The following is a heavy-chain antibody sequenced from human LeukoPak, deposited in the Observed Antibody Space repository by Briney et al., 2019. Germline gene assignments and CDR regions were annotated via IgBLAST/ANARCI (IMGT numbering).Heavy chain of an antibody. CDR3: AISGSYEYYYYYMDV. CDR1: GGTFSSYA. J-gene: IGHJ6*03. V-gene: IGHV1-69*05. D-gene: IGHD1-26*01. CDR2: IIPIFGTA. Sequence: SVKASCKASGGTFSSYAISWVRQAPGQGLEWMGGIIPIFGTANYAQKFQGRVTITTDESTSTAYMELSSLRSEDTAVYYCAISGSYEYYYYYMDVWGKGTTVTVSS.